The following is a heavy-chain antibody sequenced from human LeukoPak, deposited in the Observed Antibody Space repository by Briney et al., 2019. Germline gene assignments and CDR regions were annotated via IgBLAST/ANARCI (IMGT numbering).Heavy chain of an antibody. Sequence: SVKVSCKASEGTFSSYAISWVRQAPGQGLEWMGGIIPIFGTANYAQKFQGRVTITTDESTSTAYMELSSLRSEDTAVYYCARDAPVPAASRGYYMDVWGKGTTVTVSS. D-gene: IGHD2-2*01. V-gene: IGHV1-69*05. CDR3: ARDAPVPAASRGYYMDV. J-gene: IGHJ6*03. CDR1: EGTFSSYA. CDR2: IIPIFGTA.